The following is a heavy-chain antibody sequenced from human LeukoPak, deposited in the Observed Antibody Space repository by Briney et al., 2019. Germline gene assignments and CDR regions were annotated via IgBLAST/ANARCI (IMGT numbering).Heavy chain of an antibody. V-gene: IGHV4-39*01. D-gene: IGHD2-15*01. Sequence: SETLSLTCSVSGGSISRDSYYWSWIRQPPGKGLDWIASIFYSGSTHYNPSLQSRVTISVDTSKNQFSLNLNSVTAADTAVYYCVRQRGLGSWSFDYWGQGTLVTVSS. CDR2: IFYSGST. CDR1: GGSISRDSYY. CDR3: VRQRGLGSWSFDY. J-gene: IGHJ4*02.